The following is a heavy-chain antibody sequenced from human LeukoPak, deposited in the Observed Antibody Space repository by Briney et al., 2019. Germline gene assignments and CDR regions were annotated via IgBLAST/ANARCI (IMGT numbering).Heavy chain of an antibody. V-gene: IGHV4-34*01. CDR1: GFTFSSYA. Sequence: GSLRLSCAASGFTFSSYAMSWIRQPPGKGLEWIGEINHSGSTNYNPSLKSRVTISVDTSKNQFSLKLSSVTAADTAVYYCARGRGITGTTTMYYFDYWGQGTLVTVSS. CDR3: ARGRGITGTTTMYYFDY. J-gene: IGHJ4*02. D-gene: IGHD1-20*01. CDR2: INHSGST.